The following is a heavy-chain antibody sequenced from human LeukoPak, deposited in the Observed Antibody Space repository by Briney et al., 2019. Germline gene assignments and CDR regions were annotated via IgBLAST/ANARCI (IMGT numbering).Heavy chain of an antibody. D-gene: IGHD3-22*01. CDR3: ARVWPGDYYDSSGYWGWFDP. CDR2: ISADDGNT. CDR1: GYTFTSYA. Sequence: AASVNVSCKASGYTFTSYAISWVRQAPRQGLEWMGLISADDGNTDYAQTFQGRVTTTTDTSTSTAYMELSRLRCDDTAVYYCARVWPGDYYDSSGYWGWFDPWGQGTLVTVSS. J-gene: IGHJ5*02. V-gene: IGHV1-18*01.